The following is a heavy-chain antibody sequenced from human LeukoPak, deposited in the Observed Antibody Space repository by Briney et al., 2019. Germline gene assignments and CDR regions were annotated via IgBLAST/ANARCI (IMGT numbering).Heavy chain of an antibody. D-gene: IGHD3-22*01. CDR1: GGSISSSSYY. CDR2: IYYSGST. J-gene: IGHJ4*02. CDR3: ARAYDSSGYGDY. Sequence: SETLSLTCTVSGGSISSSSYYWGWIRQPPGKGLEWIGSIYYSGSTYYNPSLKSRATISVDTSKNQFSLKLSSVTAADTAVYYCARAYDSSGYGDYWGQGTLVTVSS. V-gene: IGHV4-39*07.